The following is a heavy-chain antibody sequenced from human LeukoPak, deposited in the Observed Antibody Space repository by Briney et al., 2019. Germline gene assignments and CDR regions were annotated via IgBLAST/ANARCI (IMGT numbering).Heavy chain of an antibody. V-gene: IGHV4-59*08. CDR3: VRRLAGGYFDY. CDR1: GGSISSYY. Sequence: SETLSLTCTVSGGSISSYYWIWIRQPPGKGLEWIGYIYYSGSTNYNRSLKSRVTISVDTSKNQFSLRLSSVTAADTAVYYCVRRLAGGYFDYWGQGTLVTVSS. D-gene: IGHD6-19*01. CDR2: IYYSGST. J-gene: IGHJ4*02.